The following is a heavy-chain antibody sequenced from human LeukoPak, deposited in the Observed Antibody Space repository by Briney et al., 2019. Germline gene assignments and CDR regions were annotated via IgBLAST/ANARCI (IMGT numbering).Heavy chain of an antibody. CDR3: AKQTRLVAVATSRLIDY. Sequence: GGSLRLSCAASGFTFSSYAMSWVRQAPGKGLEWVSAISGSGGRTYYADSVKGRFTISRDNSKNTLYLQMNSLRAEDTAVYYCAKQTRLVAVATSRLIDYWRQGTLLTVSS. D-gene: IGHD6-6*01. CDR2: ISGSGGRT. CDR1: GFTFSSYA. J-gene: IGHJ4*02. V-gene: IGHV3-23*01.